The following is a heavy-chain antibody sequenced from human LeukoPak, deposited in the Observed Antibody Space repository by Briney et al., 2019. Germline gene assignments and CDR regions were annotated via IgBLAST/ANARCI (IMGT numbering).Heavy chain of an antibody. D-gene: IGHD3-22*01. CDR2: IYPGDSDT. Sequence: GESLKISCKGSGYGSTSYWIGWVRQMPGKGLEWMGIIYPGDSDTRYSPSFQGQVTISADKSISTAYLQWSSLKASDTAMYYCARMVGDYYDSSGYYFDYWGQGTLVNVSS. V-gene: IGHV5-51*01. CDR1: GYGSTSYW. J-gene: IGHJ4*02. CDR3: ARMVGDYYDSSGYYFDY.